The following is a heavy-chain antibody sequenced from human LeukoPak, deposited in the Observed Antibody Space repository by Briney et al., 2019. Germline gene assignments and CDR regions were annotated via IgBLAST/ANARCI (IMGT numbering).Heavy chain of an antibody. CDR1: GFTFSSYW. Sequence: GGSLRLSCAASGFTFSSYWMSWVRQAPGKGLEWVANIKQDGSEKYYVDSVKGRFTISRDNAKNSLYLQMNSLRAEDAAVYYCANVAGADYFHYWGQATLVSVSS. CDR3: ANVAGADYFHY. V-gene: IGHV3-7*01. D-gene: IGHD6-19*01. J-gene: IGHJ4*02. CDR2: IKQDGSEK.